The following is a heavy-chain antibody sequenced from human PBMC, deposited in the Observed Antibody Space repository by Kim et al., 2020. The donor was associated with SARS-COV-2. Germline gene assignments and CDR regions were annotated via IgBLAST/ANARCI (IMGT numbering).Heavy chain of an antibody. J-gene: IGHJ2*01. CDR3: ARRGRWIRGEGYFDL. CDR2: TFYRSKWYY. V-gene: IGHV6-1*01. D-gene: IGHD3-10*01. CDR1: GDSVSNNSVA. Sequence: SQTLSLTCAISGDSVSNNSVAWNWIRQSPSRGLEWLGRTFYRSKWYYDYAVSVKSRITIYPDTSKNQFSLQLDSVTPEDTAVYYCARRGRWIRGEGYFDLWGRGTLVTVSS.